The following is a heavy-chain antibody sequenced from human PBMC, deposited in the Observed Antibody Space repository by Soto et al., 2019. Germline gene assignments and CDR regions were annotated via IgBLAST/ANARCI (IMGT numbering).Heavy chain of an antibody. CDR3: ARSQFDYVWGTSGYFDS. CDR2: IYPGDSDA. CDR1: GYSFSTHW. J-gene: IGHJ4*02. Sequence: GESLKISCKGSGYSFSTHWVGWVRQMPGKGLEWMGIIYPGDSDARYSPSFKGQVTISVGESTTTAFLQWSSLEASDTAMYFCARSQFDYVWGTSGYFDSWGQGTLVTVSS. V-gene: IGHV5-51*01. D-gene: IGHD3-16*01.